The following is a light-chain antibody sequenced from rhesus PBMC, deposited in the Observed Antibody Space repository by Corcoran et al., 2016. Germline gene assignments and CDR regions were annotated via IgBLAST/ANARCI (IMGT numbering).Light chain of an antibody. V-gene: IGKV3-35*01. CDR2: DAS. CDR3: QQETDLPLT. J-gene: IGKJ4*01. Sequence: EVIMTQSPVTLSLSPGERATFPCRASQSVSSNVAWFHQKPGQAPRLLIYDASDRATCIPARFMCRGSGTYFTLTINGLKPEDFVVYFCQQETDLPLTFSGGPEVEIE. CDR1: QSVSSN.